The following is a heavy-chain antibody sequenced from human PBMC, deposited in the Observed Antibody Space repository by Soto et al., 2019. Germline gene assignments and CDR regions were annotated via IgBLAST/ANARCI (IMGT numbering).Heavy chain of an antibody. J-gene: IGHJ6*02. Sequence: GASVKVSCKASGGTFSSYAISWVRQAPGQGLEWMGGIIPIFGTANYAQKFQGRVTITADESTSTAYMELSSLRSEDTAVYYCARDPVVQELPYSSGWYLYGMDVWGQGTTVTVSS. D-gene: IGHD6-19*01. CDR3: ARDPVVQELPYSSGWYLYGMDV. CDR2: IIPIFGTA. CDR1: GGTFSSYA. V-gene: IGHV1-69*13.